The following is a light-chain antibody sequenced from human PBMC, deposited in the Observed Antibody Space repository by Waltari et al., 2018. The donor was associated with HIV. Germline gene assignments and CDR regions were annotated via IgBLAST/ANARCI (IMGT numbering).Light chain of an antibody. CDR2: WAS. CDR1: RTVYFNSNNQNY. V-gene: IGKV4-1*01. Sequence: DIVMTQSPDSLPVSLGERATMNCRSSRTVYFNSNNQNYLAWYQQKPGQSPKVLIYWASTRASGVPGRFSGSGSGTYFNLTISSLQADDVAVYYCQQYYTIESTFGGGTKVEIK. CDR3: QQYYTIEST. J-gene: IGKJ4*01.